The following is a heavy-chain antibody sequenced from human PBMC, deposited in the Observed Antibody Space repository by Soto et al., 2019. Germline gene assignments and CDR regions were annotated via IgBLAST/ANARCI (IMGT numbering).Heavy chain of an antibody. CDR3: AKGGYNYGFLFAF. D-gene: IGHD5-18*01. J-gene: IGHJ4*02. V-gene: IGHV3-23*01. CDR1: GFTFSSDA. CDR2: ISGSGGST. Sequence: PGGSLRLSCAASGFTFSSDAMSWVRQAPGKGLEWVSAISGSGGSTYYADSVKGRFTISRDNSKNTLYLQMNSLRAEDTAVYYCAKGGYNYGFLFAFWGQGTLVTVSS.